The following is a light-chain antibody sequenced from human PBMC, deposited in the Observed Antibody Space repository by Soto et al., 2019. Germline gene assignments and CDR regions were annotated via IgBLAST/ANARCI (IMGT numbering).Light chain of an antibody. Sequence: DIQMTQSPSSLSASVGDGVTITCRASQSISNYVNWYQQKPGKAPKLLIYAASRLQSGVPSRFSGTGSRTDFTLTISSLQPEDFATYYCQETFSTPSFTFGGGTKVEIK. CDR3: QETFSTPSFT. V-gene: IGKV1-39*01. CDR1: QSISNY. J-gene: IGKJ4*01. CDR2: AAS.